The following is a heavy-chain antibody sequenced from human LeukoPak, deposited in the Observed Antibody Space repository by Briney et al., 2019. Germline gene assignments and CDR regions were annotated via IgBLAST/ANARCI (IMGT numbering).Heavy chain of an antibody. D-gene: IGHD2-15*01. CDR1: GFTFSGYS. Sequence: GGSLRLSCAASGFTFSGYSMNWVRQAPGKGLERVSSIRSSSSYIYYADSVKGRFTISRDNAKNSLYLQMNSLRAEDTAVYYCASVYCSGGSWYLGTFDYWGQGTLVTVSS. J-gene: IGHJ4*02. CDR3: ASVYCSGGSWYLGTFDY. CDR2: IRSSSSYI. V-gene: IGHV3-21*01.